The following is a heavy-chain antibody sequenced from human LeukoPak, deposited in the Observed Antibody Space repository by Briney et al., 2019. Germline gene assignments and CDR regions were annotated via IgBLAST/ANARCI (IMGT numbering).Heavy chain of an antibody. J-gene: IGHJ3*02. V-gene: IGHV3-23*01. CDR3: AKQTGRQGAFDI. CDR2: ISNTGYSS. CDR1: GFTFSSYF. Sequence: GGSLRLSCAASGFTFSSYFMAWVRQAPGKGLEWVSSISNTGYSSYYVDSVKGRFTISRDNSKNTLHLQMNSLRAEDTAVYYCAKQTGRQGAFDIWGQGTMVTVSS.